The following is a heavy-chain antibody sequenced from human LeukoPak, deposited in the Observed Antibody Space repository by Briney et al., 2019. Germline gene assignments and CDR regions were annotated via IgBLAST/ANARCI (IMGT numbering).Heavy chain of an antibody. CDR3: AKGHYYLSSGYQSLDY. Sequence: PGGSLRLSCTAAGFTFSSFAMSWVRQAPGKGLEWVSAISGSGDSTHYADSVKGRFTISRDNSKNTLYLQMNSLRAEDTAVYYCAKGHYYLSSGYQSLDYGGQGTLVTVSS. CDR2: ISGSGDST. V-gene: IGHV3-23*01. CDR1: GFTFSSFA. J-gene: IGHJ4*02. D-gene: IGHD3-22*01.